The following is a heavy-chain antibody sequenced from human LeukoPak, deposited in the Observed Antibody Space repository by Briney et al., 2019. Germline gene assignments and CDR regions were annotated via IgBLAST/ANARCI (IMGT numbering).Heavy chain of an antibody. CDR2: IWYDGSNK. V-gene: IGHV3-33*01. CDR1: GFTFSSYG. J-gene: IGHJ3*02. Sequence: GGSLRLSCAASGFTFSSYGMHWVRQAPGKGLEWVAAIWYDGSNKYYADSVKGRFTISRDNSKNTLYLQMNSLRAEDTAVYYCARAWPGAFDIWGQGTMVTVSS. CDR3: ARAWPGAFDI. D-gene: IGHD5-24*01.